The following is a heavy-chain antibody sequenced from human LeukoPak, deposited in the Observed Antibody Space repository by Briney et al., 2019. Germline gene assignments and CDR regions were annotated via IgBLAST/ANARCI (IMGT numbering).Heavy chain of an antibody. D-gene: IGHD1-26*01. Sequence: SETLSLTCTVSGGSISGYYWSWIRQPPGKGLEWIGYIYYSGSTKYNPSLKSRVTISVGKSKNQFSLKLSSVTAADTAVYYCARDQGGAYEYYFDYWGQGTLVTVSS. CDR3: ARDQGGAYEYYFDY. CDR1: GGSISGYY. CDR2: IYYSGST. V-gene: IGHV4-59*12. J-gene: IGHJ4*02.